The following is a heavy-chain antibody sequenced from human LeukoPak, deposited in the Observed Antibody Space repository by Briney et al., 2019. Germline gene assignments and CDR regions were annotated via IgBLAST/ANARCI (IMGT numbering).Heavy chain of an antibody. D-gene: IGHD6-13*01. CDR3: ARGAAAGTKGDY. CDR1: GFTFSSYW. Sequence: GGSLRLSCAASGFTFSSYWMHWVRQAPGKGLVWVSRINSDGSSTSYADSVKGRFTTSRDNAKNSLYLQMNSLRAEDTAVYYCARGAAAGTKGDYWGQGTLVTVSS. J-gene: IGHJ4*02. V-gene: IGHV3-74*01. CDR2: INSDGSST.